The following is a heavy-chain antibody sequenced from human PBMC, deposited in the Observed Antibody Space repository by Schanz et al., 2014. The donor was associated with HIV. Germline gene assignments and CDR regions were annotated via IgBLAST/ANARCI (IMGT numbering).Heavy chain of an antibody. CDR2: ISESGGRT. J-gene: IGHJ4*02. Sequence: EEHLLESGGDLIQPGGSLRLSCVASGFTFNNYAVSWVRQAPGKGLEWVSSISESGGRTYYADSVNGRFTISRDNSKNTLYLQMTTLRTEDTAVYYCAKPEYDSRGNSQSHFDSWGQGTLVTVSS. D-gene: IGHD3-22*01. CDR1: GFTFNNYA. V-gene: IGHV3-23*01. CDR3: AKPEYDSRGNSQSHFDS.